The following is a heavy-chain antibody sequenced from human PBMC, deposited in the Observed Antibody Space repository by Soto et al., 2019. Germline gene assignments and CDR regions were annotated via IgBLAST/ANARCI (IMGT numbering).Heavy chain of an antibody. CDR1: GYSFSYYG. Sequence: GASVKVSCKASGYSFSYYGISWVRQAPGQGLEWMGWISAYNGNTNYAQKLQGRVTMTTDTSTSTAYMELRSLRSDDTAVYYCARARMPRGAWFDPWGQGTLVTVSS. V-gene: IGHV1-18*04. D-gene: IGHD2-2*01. CDR2: ISAYNGNT. J-gene: IGHJ5*02. CDR3: ARARMPRGAWFDP.